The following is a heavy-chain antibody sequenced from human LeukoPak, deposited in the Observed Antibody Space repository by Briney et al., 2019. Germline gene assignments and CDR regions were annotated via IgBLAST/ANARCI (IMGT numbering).Heavy chain of an antibody. CDR2: IDPSDSET. J-gene: IGHJ4*02. CDR3: ARQTAMGRSGDY. D-gene: IGHD5-18*01. CDR1: GYSFTTYW. V-gene: IGHV5-51*01. Sequence: GASLKISCKASGYSFTTYWIGWVRPMPGKGLEWMGIIDPSDSETRYTPSFEGQVTISADKSLTTAYLQWNSLKASDTALYYCARQTAMGRSGDYWGQGTLVTVSS.